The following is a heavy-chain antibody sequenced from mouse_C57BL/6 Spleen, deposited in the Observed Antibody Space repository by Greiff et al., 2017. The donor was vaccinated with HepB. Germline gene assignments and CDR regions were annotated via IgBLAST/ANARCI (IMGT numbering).Heavy chain of an antibody. J-gene: IGHJ2*01. D-gene: IGHD2-4*01. V-gene: IGHV1-42*01. CDR3: ARAVYYDYDAYFDY. Sequence: VQLQQSGPELVKPGASVKISCKASGYSFTGYYMNWVKQSPEKSLEWIGEINPSTGGTTYNQKFKAKATLTVDKSSSTGYMQLKSLTSEDSAVYYCARAVYYDYDAYFDYWGQGTTLTVSS. CDR2: INPSTGGT. CDR1: GYSFTGYY.